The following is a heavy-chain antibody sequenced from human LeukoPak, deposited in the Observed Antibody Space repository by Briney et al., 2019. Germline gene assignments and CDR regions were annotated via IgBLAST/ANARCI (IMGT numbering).Heavy chain of an antibody. Sequence: ASVKVSCKASGYTFTSYGINWVRQAPGQGLEWMGWISAYNGNTNYAQKLQGRVTMTTDTSTSTAYMELKSLRSDDTAVYYCARVGYCSSTSCSSPFDYWGQGTLVTVSS. V-gene: IGHV1-18*01. J-gene: IGHJ4*02. CDR2: ISAYNGNT. D-gene: IGHD2-2*01. CDR1: GYTFTSYG. CDR3: ARVGYCSSTSCSSPFDY.